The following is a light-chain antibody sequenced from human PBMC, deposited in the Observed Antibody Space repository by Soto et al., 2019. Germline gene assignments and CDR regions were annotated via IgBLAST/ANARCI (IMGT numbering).Light chain of an antibody. V-gene: IGKV2-30*01. CDR3: MQGTHWPPVT. Sequence: DVVMTQSPLSLPVTLGQPASISCSSSQSLVYRDGNTHLSWFHQRPGQSPRLLIYKDSNRDSGVPDRLSGSGSGTYFTLQISRVEAEDGGVYSCMQGTHWPPVTFGQGTTVEI. J-gene: IGKJ1*01. CDR2: KDS. CDR1: QSLVYRDGNTH.